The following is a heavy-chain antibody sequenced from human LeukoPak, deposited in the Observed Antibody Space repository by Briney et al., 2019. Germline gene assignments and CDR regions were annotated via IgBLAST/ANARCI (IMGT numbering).Heavy chain of an antibody. D-gene: IGHD3-10*01. J-gene: IGHJ4*02. Sequence: GGSLRLSCAASGFTFTSYWMHWVRQVPGKGLVWVSRVNSDGSSTTYADSVEGRFTISRDNAKNTLYLQMNSLTAEDTAVYYCARLFYGSGSSKYYFDYWGQGTLVTVSS. CDR1: GFTFTSYW. V-gene: IGHV3-74*01. CDR3: ARLFYGSGSSKYYFDY. CDR2: VNSDGSST.